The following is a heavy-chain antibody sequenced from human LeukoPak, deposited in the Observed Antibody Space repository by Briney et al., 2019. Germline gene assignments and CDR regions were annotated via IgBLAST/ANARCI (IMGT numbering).Heavy chain of an antibody. J-gene: IGHJ4*02. CDR2: ISSSSSYI. Sequence: GGSLRLSCAASGFTFSSYEMNWVRQAPGKGLEWVSSISSSSSYIYYADSVKGRFTISRDNAKNSLYLQMNSLRAEDTAVYYCARSDSLYYYDSSGYPASYWGQGTLVTVSS. CDR1: GFTFSSYE. CDR3: ARSDSLYYYDSSGYPASY. D-gene: IGHD3-22*01. V-gene: IGHV3-21*01.